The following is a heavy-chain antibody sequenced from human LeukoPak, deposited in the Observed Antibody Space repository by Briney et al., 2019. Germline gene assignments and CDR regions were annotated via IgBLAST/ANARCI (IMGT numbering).Heavy chain of an antibody. CDR1: GFTFSSYG. CDR2: ISYDGSNK. CDR3: AKDRTVTPRTSYYYYYGMEV. V-gene: IGHV3-30*18. Sequence: GGSLRLSCAASGFTFSSYGMHWVRQAPGKGLEWGAVISYDGSNKYYADSVKGRCTISRDNSKNTLYLQMNSLRAEDTPVYYCAKDRTVTPRTSYYYYYGMEVWGQGTTVTVSS. D-gene: IGHD1-1*01. J-gene: IGHJ6*02.